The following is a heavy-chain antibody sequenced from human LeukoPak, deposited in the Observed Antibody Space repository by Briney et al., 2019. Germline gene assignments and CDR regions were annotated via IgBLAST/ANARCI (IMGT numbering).Heavy chain of an antibody. CDR2: INTNTGNP. Sequence: PRASVKVSCKASGYTFTSYAMNWVRQAPGQGLEWMGWINTNTGNPTYAQGFTGRFVLSLDTSVSTAYLQISSLKAEDTAVYYCARAQWERDLRYFDWGKGSYYYMDVWGKGTTVTVSS. V-gene: IGHV7-4-1*02. D-gene: IGHD3-9*01. CDR1: GYTFTSYA. CDR3: ARAQWERDLRYFDWGKGSYYYMDV. J-gene: IGHJ6*03.